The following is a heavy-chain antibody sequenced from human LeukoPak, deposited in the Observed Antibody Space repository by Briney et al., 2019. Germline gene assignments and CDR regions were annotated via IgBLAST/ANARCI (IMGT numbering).Heavy chain of an antibody. Sequence: GGSLRLSCAASGFMFSDYGMHWVRQAPGKGLEWVAAIWYDGSNIFYADSVKGRFTISRDNSKNALYLQMNSLRAEDTAVYYCAKEGDRGEALYYYYMDFWGNGTTVTVSS. CDR1: GFMFSDYG. J-gene: IGHJ6*03. D-gene: IGHD3-10*01. V-gene: IGHV3-33*06. CDR2: IWYDGSNI. CDR3: AKEGDRGEALYYYYMDF.